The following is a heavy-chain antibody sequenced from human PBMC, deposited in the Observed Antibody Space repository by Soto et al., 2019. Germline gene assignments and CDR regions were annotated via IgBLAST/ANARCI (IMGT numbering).Heavy chain of an antibody. Sequence: QVQLVESGGGLVKPGGSLRLSCAASGFTFSDYYMSWIRQAPGKGLEWVAYISSGGGTMYYADSVKGRFTVSRDNAKNSLDLQMNSLRADDTTVYYCATLPIQLQRPAEDDFCDIWGQGSMVTVSS. D-gene: IGHD3-3*01. CDR3: ATLPIQLQRPAEDDFCDI. V-gene: IGHV3-11*01. CDR1: GFTFSDYY. J-gene: IGHJ3*02. CDR2: ISSGGGTM.